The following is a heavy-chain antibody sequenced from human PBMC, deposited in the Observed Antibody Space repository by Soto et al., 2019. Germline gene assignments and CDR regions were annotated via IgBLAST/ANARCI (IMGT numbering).Heavy chain of an antibody. CDR3: VRGKRGVSPLKVYFHGMDV. D-gene: IGHD3-10*01. V-gene: IGHV4-34*01. Sequence: PSETLSLTCGVSGESFSGYYWTWIRQAPGKGLEWLGEIHHSGSTNYNPSLKSRVTISIDTSKRQFSLKLSSVTAADTAVYYCVRGKRGVSPLKVYFHGMDVWGQGTTVTVSS. CDR1: GESFSGYY. CDR2: IHHSGST. J-gene: IGHJ6*02.